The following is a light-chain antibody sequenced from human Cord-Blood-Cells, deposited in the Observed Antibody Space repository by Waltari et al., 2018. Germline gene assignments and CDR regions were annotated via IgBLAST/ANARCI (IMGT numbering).Light chain of an antibody. CDR1: QSVLYSSNNKNY. V-gene: IGKV4-1*01. Sequence: DIVMTQSPDSLAVSLGERATINCKSRQSVLYSSNNKNYLAWYQQKPGQPPKLLIYWASTRESGVPDRVSGSGSGTDFTLTIISLQAEDVAVYYCQQYYSTPPTFGQGTKVEIK. CDR2: WAS. CDR3: QQYYSTPPT. J-gene: IGKJ1*01.